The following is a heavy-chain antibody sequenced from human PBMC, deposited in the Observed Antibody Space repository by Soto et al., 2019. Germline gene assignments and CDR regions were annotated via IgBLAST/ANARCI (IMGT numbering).Heavy chain of an antibody. D-gene: IGHD3-3*01. CDR2: IKSKTVGGKT. CDR3: TTGPLLDYDFWSGYGMDV. V-gene: IGHV3-15*07. Sequence: GGSLRLSCAASGFTFSNAWMNWVRQAPGKGLEWVGRIKSKTVGGKTDYAAPVKGRFTISRDDSKNTLYLQMNSLKTEDTAVYYCTTGPLLDYDFWSGYGMDVWGQGTTVTVSS. J-gene: IGHJ6*02. CDR1: GFTFSNAW.